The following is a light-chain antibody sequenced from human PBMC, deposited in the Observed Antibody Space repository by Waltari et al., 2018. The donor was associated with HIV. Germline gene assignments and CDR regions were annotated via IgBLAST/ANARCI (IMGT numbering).Light chain of an antibody. CDR2: WAS. CDR3: QQYFSTWT. CDR1: QSILYKSNNKNY. V-gene: IGKV4-1*01. J-gene: IGKJ1*01. Sequence: DTVMTQSPDFLAVSLGERATINCKSSQSILYKSNNKNYLSWYQQKPGQPPKMLSYWASTREAGVPYRFSGSGSGTDFTLTINNLQAEDVAVYFCQQYFSTWTFGQGTKVEIK.